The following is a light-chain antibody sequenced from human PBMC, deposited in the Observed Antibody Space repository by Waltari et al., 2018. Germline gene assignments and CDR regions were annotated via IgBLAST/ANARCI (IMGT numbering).Light chain of an antibody. V-gene: IGKV1-5*03. CDR1: QSVTNW. J-gene: IGKJ1*01. CDR2: KAS. Sequence: IQMTQSPSTLSASVGDRVTITCRASQSVTNWLAWYQQKPGKAPKVLIYKASSLESGVPSRFSGSGYGTEFTLTISSLQPDDFATYYCQQYNSYSRTFGQGTKVEIK. CDR3: QQYNSYSRT.